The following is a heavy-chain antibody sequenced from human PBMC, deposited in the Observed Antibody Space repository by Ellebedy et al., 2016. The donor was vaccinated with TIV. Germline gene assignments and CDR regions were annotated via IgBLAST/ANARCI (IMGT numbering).Heavy chain of an antibody. V-gene: IGHV3-21*01. Sequence: GESLKISCAASGFTFSSYSMNWVRQAPGKGLEWVSSISSSSSYIYYADSVKGRFTISRDNAKNSLYLQMNSLRAEDTAVYYCAKDAVSGDGFWDFDYWGQGTLVTVSS. CDR3: AKDAVSGDGFWDFDY. D-gene: IGHD2-21*01. CDR2: ISSSSSYI. CDR1: GFTFSSYS. J-gene: IGHJ4*02.